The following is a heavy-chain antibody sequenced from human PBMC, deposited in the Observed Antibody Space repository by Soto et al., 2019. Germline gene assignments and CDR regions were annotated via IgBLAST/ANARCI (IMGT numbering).Heavy chain of an antibody. Sequence: QVQLVQSGAEVKKPGASVKVSCKASGYTFTSYGISWVRQAPGQGLEWMGWISAYNGNTNYAQKLQDRVTMTTDTATSTAYMELRSLRSDDTAVYYCATLLSGSYYGGSGAFDIWGQGTMVTVSS. V-gene: IGHV1-18*04. J-gene: IGHJ3*02. CDR1: GYTFTSYG. CDR3: ATLLSGSYYGGSGAFDI. D-gene: IGHD1-26*01. CDR2: ISAYNGNT.